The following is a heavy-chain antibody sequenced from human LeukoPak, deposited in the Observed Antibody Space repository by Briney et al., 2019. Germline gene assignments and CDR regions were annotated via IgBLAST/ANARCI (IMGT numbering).Heavy chain of an antibody. V-gene: IGHV4-31*03. CDR1: GGSSSSGGYY. J-gene: IGHJ6*02. CDR2: IYYSGST. CDR3: ARVRIAVAGRKGGAYGMDV. Sequence: SETLSLTCTVSGGSSSSGGYYWSWIRQHPGKGLEWIGYIYYSGSTYYNPSLKSRVTISVDTSKNQFSLKLSSVTAADTAVYYCARVRIAVAGRKGGAYGMDVWGQGTTVTVSS. D-gene: IGHD6-19*01.